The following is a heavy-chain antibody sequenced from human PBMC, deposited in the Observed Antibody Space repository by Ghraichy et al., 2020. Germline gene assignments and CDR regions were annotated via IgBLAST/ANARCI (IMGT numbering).Heavy chain of an antibody. D-gene: IGHD6-19*01. CDR2: IYYSGSP. V-gene: IGHV4-59*01. Sequence: SETLSLTCTVSGGSISSYYWSWIRQPPGKGLEWIGYIYYSGSPNYNPSLKSRVTISVDTSKNQFSLKLSSVTAADTAVYYCARGLQWLVLWGQGTLVTVSS. CDR1: GGSISSYY. J-gene: IGHJ4*02. CDR3: ARGLQWLVL.